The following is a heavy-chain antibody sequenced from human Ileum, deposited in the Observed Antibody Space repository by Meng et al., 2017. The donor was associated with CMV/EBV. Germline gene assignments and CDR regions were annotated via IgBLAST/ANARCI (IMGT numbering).Heavy chain of an antibody. D-gene: IGHD5-18*01. CDR3: ARGGVGYSYGQYYQYYGLDV. CDR2: LRSQTDGGTT. CDR1: GFTFSNAW. V-gene: IGHV3-15*01. J-gene: IGHJ6*02. Sequence: GGSLRLSCAASGFTFSNAWMSWIRQAPGKGLEWVGRLRSQTDGGTTDYAAPVKGRFTISRDDSKNTLYLQMSSLKTDDTAMYYCARGGVGYSYGQYYQYYGLDVWGQGTAVTVSS.